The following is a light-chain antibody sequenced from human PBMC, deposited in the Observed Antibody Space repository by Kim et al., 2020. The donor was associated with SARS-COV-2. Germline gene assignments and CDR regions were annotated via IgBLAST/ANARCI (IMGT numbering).Light chain of an antibody. CDR2: KNN. J-gene: IGLJ2*01. CDR3: QVWDSNTVI. V-gene: IGLV3-9*01. Sequence: ELTQPLSVSVALGQTAKITCGGNNIGGKHVHWYQQKPGQAPVTVIYKNNNLPSGIPERFSGSNSGNAATLSISRVQVGDEAVYFCQVWDSNTVIFGGGTQLTVL. CDR1: NIGGKH.